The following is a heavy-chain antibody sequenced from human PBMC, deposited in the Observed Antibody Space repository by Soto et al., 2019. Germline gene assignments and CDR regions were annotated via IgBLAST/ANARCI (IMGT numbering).Heavy chain of an antibody. Sequence: GGSLRLSCTASGFTFGDYAMSWFRQAPGKGLEWVGFIRSKAYGGTTEYAASVKGRFTISRDDSKSIAYLQMNSLKTEDTAVYYCTREAYCGGDCYDAFDIWGLGTMVTVSS. D-gene: IGHD2-21*02. CDR1: GFTFGDYA. J-gene: IGHJ3*02. V-gene: IGHV3-49*03. CDR3: TREAYCGGDCYDAFDI. CDR2: IRSKAYGGTT.